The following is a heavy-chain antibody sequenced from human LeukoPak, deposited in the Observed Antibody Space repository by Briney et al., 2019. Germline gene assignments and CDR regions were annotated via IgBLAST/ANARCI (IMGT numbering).Heavy chain of an antibody. J-gene: IGHJ6*02. D-gene: IGHD3-22*01. CDR3: ARGRDPYDSSGYYYDSYYYGMDV. CDR2: IIPIFGTA. Sequence: SVKVSCKASGGTFSSYAISWVRQAPGQGLEWKGGIIPIFGTANYAQKFQGRVTITAGESTSTAYMELSSLRSEDTAVYYCARGRDPYDSSGYYYDSYYYGMDVWGQGTTVTVSS. CDR1: GGTFSSYA. V-gene: IGHV1-69*01.